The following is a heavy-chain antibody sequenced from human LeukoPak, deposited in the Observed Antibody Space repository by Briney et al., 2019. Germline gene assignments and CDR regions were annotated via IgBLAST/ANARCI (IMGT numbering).Heavy chain of an antibody. CDR3: ASLYCTHTTCYYFDY. CDR1: ASTFSNFW. J-gene: IGHJ4*02. V-gene: IGHV3-7*01. CDR2: IKQDGSEK. D-gene: IGHD2-2*01. Sequence: PGGSLRLSCSASASTFSNFWRSWVRQAPGKEPEWLANIKQDGSEKYYVDSVKGRFTISRDNARNSLYLQMNSLRAEDTAVYYCASLYCTHTTCYYFDYWGQGTLVSVSS.